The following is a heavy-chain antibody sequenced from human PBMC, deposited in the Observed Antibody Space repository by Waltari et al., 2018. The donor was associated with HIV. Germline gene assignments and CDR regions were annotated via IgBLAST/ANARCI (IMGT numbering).Heavy chain of an antibody. V-gene: IGHV3-21*01. CDR1: GFTFSSYS. CDR3: AREGKPYYYYGMDV. J-gene: IGHJ6*02. Sequence: EVQLVESGGGLVKPGGSLRLSCAASGFTFSSYSMNWVRQAPGKGLEWVSSISSSSSYIYYADSVKGRFTISRDNAKNSLYLQMNSLRAEDTAVYYCAREGKPYYYYGMDVWGQGTTVTVSS. CDR2: ISSSSSYI.